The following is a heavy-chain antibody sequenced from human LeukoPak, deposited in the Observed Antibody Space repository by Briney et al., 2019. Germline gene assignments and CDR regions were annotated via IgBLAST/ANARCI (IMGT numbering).Heavy chain of an antibody. J-gene: IGHJ5*02. V-gene: IGHV4-4*07. D-gene: IGHD2-15*01. CDR1: GGSISSYY. CDR2: IYTSGST. Sequence: SETLSLTCTVSGGSISSYYWSWIRQPAGKGLEWIGRIYTSGSTNYNPSLKSRVTMSVDTSKNQFSLKLSSVTAADTAVYYCARLLTIPGLTVAAWSDPWGHRTPVTVSS. CDR3: ARLLTIPGLTVAAWSDP.